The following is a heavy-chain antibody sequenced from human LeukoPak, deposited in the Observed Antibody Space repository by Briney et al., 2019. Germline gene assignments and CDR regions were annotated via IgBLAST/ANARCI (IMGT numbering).Heavy chain of an antibody. V-gene: IGHV3-30*03. CDR1: GFTFRTYG. J-gene: IGHJ4*02. D-gene: IGHD2-15*01. Sequence: GGSLRLSCAASGFTFRTYGMHWVRQAPGKGLEWVAAISYDGRDIWYADSVKGRFTISRDDSKNTLHMQMNSLRAEDTAVYYCAREFATRFCPDYWGQGALVIVSP. CDR3: AREFATRFCPDY. CDR2: ISYDGRDI.